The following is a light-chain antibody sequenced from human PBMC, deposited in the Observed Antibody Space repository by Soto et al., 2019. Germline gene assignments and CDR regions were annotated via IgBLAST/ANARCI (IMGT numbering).Light chain of an antibody. CDR3: QQNNKWPPVT. CDR2: GAF. V-gene: IGKV3-15*01. Sequence: EVVMTQSPATVSVSPGEGVTLSCRASQTISNDLAWYQQKPGQAPRRLIYGAFTRATGVPARFSGGGSGTEFTLTISSRQSEDFAFYYCQQNNKWPPVTFGGGTKVEIK. CDR1: QTISND. J-gene: IGKJ4*01.